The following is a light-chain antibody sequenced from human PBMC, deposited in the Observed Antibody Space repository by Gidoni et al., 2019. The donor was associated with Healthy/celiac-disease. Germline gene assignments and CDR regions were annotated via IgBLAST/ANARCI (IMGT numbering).Light chain of an antibody. CDR3: QQYYSTPYT. Sequence: DIVMTQSPDSLAVSLSERATINCKSSQSVLYSSNNKNYLAWYQQKPGQPPKLLIYWASTRESGVPDRFSDSGSGTDFTLTISSLQAEDVAVYYCQQYYSTPYTFGQGTKLEIK. J-gene: IGKJ2*01. V-gene: IGKV4-1*01. CDR2: WAS. CDR1: QSVLYSSNNKNY.